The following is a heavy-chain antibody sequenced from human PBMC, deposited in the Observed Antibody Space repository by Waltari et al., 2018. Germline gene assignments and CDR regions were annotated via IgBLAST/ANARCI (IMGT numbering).Heavy chain of an antibody. CDR1: GYTFTDYY. CDR2: IFPNSGDA. CDR3: ARAANNYGDYGFDY. V-gene: IGHV1-2*02. D-gene: IGHD4-17*01. Sequence: VQLVQSGAEVKGPGASVEVSCKTSGYTFTDYYIHWVRQAPGQGLEYMGWIFPNSGDARYPQTFRDRVTMTGDTSLSTVYMKLNSLRSDDTAIYYCARAANNYGDYGFDYWGQGTVVTVSS. J-gene: IGHJ4*02.